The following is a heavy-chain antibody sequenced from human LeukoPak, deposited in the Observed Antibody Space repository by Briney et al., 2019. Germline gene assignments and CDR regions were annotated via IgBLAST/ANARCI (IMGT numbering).Heavy chain of an antibody. D-gene: IGHD5-18*01. Sequence: ASVKVSCKASGYTFTCYYMHWVRQAPGQGLEWMGWINPNSGGTNYAQKFQGRVTMTRDTSISTAYMELSRLRSDDTAVYYCARAVHVDTAMVPPPRYWGQGTLVTVSS. J-gene: IGHJ4*02. V-gene: IGHV1-2*02. CDR1: GYTFTCYY. CDR3: ARAVHVDTAMVPPPRY. CDR2: INPNSGGT.